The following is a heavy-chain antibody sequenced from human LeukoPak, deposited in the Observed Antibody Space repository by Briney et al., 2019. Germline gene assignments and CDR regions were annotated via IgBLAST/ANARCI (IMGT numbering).Heavy chain of an antibody. Sequence: GGSLRLSCAVSGIALSNYGMSWVRQAPGKGLEWVAGITGSGGSTNYADSAKGRFTISRDNPKNTLYLQMNSLRAEDTAVYFCAKRGVVIRVILVGFHKEAYYFDSWGQGALVTVSS. J-gene: IGHJ4*02. V-gene: IGHV3-23*01. CDR3: AKRGVVIRVILVGFHKEAYYFDS. CDR2: ITGSGGST. CDR1: GIALSNYG. D-gene: IGHD3-22*01.